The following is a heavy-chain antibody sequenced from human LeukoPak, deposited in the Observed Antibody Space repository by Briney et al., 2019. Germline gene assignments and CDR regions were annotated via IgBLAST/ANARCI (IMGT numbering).Heavy chain of an antibody. V-gene: IGHV4-39*07. CDR2: IYYSGST. CDR1: GGSISSSSYY. D-gene: IGHD1-26*01. CDR3: ARQVDNWFDP. Sequence: SETLSLTCTVSGGSISSSSYYWGWIRQPPGKGLEWIGSIYYSGSTNYNPSLKSRVTISVDTSKNQFSLKLSSVTAADTAVYYCARQVDNWFDPWGQGTLVTVSS. J-gene: IGHJ5*02.